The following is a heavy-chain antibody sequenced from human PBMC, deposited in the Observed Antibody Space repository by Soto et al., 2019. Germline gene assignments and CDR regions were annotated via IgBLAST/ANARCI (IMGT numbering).Heavy chain of an antibody. V-gene: IGHV3-23*01. CDR2: VSGSGSST. Sequence: EVQLLESGGGLVQRGGSLRLSCAASGFTFSTSAMSWVRQAPGKGLQWVSAVSGSGSSTYYADSVKGRFTISRDNSKNTLYLQMNSLRADDTAVYYCAKYGGSGWYDLNWFDPWGQGTLVTVSS. CDR1: GFTFSTSA. J-gene: IGHJ5*02. CDR3: AKYGGSGWYDLNWFDP. D-gene: IGHD6-19*01.